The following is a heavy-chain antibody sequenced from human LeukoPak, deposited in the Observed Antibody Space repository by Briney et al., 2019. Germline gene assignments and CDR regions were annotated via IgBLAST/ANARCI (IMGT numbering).Heavy chain of an antibody. CDR1: GGSISSSNYY. CDR3: ARPGNDYGDSSFDY. D-gene: IGHD4-17*01. Sequence: PSETLSLTCTVSGGSISSSNYYCGWIRQPPGKGLEWIGSIYYSGSTYYNPSLKSRVTISVDTSKNQFSLKLSSVTAADTAVYYCARPGNDYGDSSFDYWGQGTLVTVSS. CDR2: IYYSGST. J-gene: IGHJ4*02. V-gene: IGHV4-39*01.